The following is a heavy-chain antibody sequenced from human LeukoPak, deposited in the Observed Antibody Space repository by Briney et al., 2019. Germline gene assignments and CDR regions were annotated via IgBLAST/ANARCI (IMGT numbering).Heavy chain of an antibody. J-gene: IGHJ5*02. CDR3: ATDRGDYGVNWFDP. V-gene: IGHV1-24*01. CDR2: FDPEDGGT. CDR1: GYTLTELS. D-gene: IGHD2-21*02. Sequence: ASVKVSSKVSGYTLTELSMHWVRQAPGKGLEWMGGFDPEDGGTIYAQKFQGRVTMTEDTSTDTAYMELSSLRSEDTAVYYCATDRGDYGVNWFDPWGQGTLVTVSS.